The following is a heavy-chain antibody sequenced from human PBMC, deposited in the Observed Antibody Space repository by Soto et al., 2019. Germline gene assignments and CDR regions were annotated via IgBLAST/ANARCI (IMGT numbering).Heavy chain of an antibody. Sequence: SETLSLTCTVSGGSISSSSYYWGWIRQPPGKGLEWIGSIYYSGSTYYNPSLKSRVTISVDTSKNQFSLKLSSVTAADTAVYYCARHGIAVAGIRLPVGGKIFDYWGQGTLVTVSS. CDR1: GGSISSSSYY. J-gene: IGHJ4*02. D-gene: IGHD6-19*01. V-gene: IGHV4-39*01. CDR2: IYYSGST. CDR3: ARHGIAVAGIRLPVGGKIFDY.